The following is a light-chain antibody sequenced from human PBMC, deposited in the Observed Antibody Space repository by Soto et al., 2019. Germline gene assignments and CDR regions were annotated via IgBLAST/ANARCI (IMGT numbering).Light chain of an antibody. CDR3: QQYTTSPVT. CDR2: GIS. J-gene: IGKJ1*01. V-gene: IGKV3-20*01. CDR1: QSVSRDF. Sequence: PRERATLSCRASQSVSRDFIAWYQQRPGQAPRLLIYGISKRATGTPDRIVGSGSGTDFTLTITRLEPEDFAVYYCQQYTTSPVTFGQGTKVEIK.